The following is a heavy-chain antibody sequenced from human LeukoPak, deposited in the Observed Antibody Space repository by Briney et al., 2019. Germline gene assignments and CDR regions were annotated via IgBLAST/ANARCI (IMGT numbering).Heavy chain of an antibody. V-gene: IGHV3-30-3*01. Sequence: GGSLRLSCAASGFTFSSYAMHWVRQAPGKGLEWVAVISYDGSNKYYADSVKGRFTISRDNSKNTLYLQMNSLRAEDTAVYYCARDRDSSSWSALESWGQGTLVTVSS. CDR1: GFTFSSYA. CDR3: ARDRDSSSWSALES. J-gene: IGHJ4*02. D-gene: IGHD6-13*01. CDR2: ISYDGSNK.